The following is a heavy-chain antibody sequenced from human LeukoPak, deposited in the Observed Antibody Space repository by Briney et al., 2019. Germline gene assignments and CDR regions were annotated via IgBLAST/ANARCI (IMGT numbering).Heavy chain of an antibody. CDR3: ARGIPPDY. J-gene: IGHJ4*02. CDR1: GFTFSSYN. Sequence: GGSLRLSCAASGFTFSSYNMNWGRQAAGKGLEWVSSISTSSSYIYYADSVKGRFTISRDNAKNSLYLQMNSLRAEDTAVYYCARGIPPDYWGQGTLVTVSS. V-gene: IGHV3-21*01. CDR2: ISTSSSYI.